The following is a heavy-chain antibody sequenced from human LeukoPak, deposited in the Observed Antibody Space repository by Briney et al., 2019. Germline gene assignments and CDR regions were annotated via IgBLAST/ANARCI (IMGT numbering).Heavy chain of an antibody. CDR3: ARYPVSFSSSWHYYFDY. CDR2: ISGYNGNT. J-gene: IGHJ4*02. Sequence: ASVKVSCTASAYTFTCYGITWVRQAPGQGLEWMGWISGYNGNTNYARKLEGRVVMTTDTSTSTAYMELRSLRTDGTAVYYCARYPVSFSSSWHYYFDYWGQGTLVTVSS. CDR1: AYTFTCYG. V-gene: IGHV1-18*01. D-gene: IGHD6-13*01.